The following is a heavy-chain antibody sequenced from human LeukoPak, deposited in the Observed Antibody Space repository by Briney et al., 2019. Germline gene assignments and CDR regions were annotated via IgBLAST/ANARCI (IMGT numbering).Heavy chain of an antibody. J-gene: IGHJ4*02. CDR3: ARKGVAAGTYDY. CDR1: GLTFSSHG. V-gene: IGHV3-74*01. CDR2: INSDGSST. D-gene: IGHD6-13*01. Sequence: GRSLRLSCTASGLTFSSHGMHWVRQAPGKGLVWVSRINSDGSSTNYADSVKGRFTISRDNAKNTLYLQMNSLRAEDTAVYYCARKGVAAGTYDYWGQGTLVTVSS.